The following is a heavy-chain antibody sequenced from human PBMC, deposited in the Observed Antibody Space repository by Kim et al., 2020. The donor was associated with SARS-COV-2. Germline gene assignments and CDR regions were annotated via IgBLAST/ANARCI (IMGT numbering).Heavy chain of an antibody. CDR1: GYTFTGYY. Sequence: ASVKVSCKASGYTFTGYYMHWVRQAPGQGLEWMGWINPNSGGTNYAQKFQGRVTMTRDTSISTAYMELSRLRSDDTAVYYCATFFNYDILTGYYPHDYWGQGTLVPVSS. V-gene: IGHV1-2*02. CDR3: ATFFNYDILTGYYPHDY. CDR2: INPNSGGT. J-gene: IGHJ4*02. D-gene: IGHD3-9*01.